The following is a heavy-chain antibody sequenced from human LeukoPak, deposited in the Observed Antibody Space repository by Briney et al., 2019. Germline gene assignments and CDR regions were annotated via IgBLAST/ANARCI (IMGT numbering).Heavy chain of an antibody. CDR2: IYSSGST. Sequence: SETLSLTCTVSGGSISSYDWNWIRQPAGKGLEWIGRIYSSGSTNYNPSLKSRVTMSVDTSKNQFSLKVRSVTAADTAVYYCAGYNYGHFDYWGQGTLVTVSS. J-gene: IGHJ4*02. CDR1: GGSISSYD. D-gene: IGHD5-18*01. CDR3: AGYNYGHFDY. V-gene: IGHV4-4*07.